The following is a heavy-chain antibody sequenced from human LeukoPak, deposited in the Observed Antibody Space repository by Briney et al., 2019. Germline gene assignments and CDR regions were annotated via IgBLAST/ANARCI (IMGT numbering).Heavy chain of an antibody. CDR1: GFSFSNAW. CDR3: CRGWLDY. V-gene: IGHV3-15*01. Sequence: PGGSLRLSCAASGFSFSNAWMSWVRQASGKGLEWVGRIKSKTDGGTIHYAAPVKGRFTISRDDSKNMVSLQMNSLNTEDTAVYYCCRGWLDYWGQGTLVAVSS. D-gene: IGHD2-15*01. CDR2: IKSKTDGGTI. J-gene: IGHJ4*02.